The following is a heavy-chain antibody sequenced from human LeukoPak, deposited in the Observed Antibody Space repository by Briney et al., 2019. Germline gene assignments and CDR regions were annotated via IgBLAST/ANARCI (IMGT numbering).Heavy chain of an antibody. V-gene: IGHV3-48*01. J-gene: IGHJ4*02. CDR2: ITRSSTTI. D-gene: IGHD3-10*01. CDR1: GFNFSIYS. CDR3: AKDMDVRPYYFDY. Sequence: GGSLRLSCAASGFNFSIYSMNWVRQAPGKGLEWVSYITRSSTTIYYADSVKGRFTISRDNSKNTLYLQMNSLRAEDTAVYYCAKDMDVRPYYFDYWGQGTLVTVSS.